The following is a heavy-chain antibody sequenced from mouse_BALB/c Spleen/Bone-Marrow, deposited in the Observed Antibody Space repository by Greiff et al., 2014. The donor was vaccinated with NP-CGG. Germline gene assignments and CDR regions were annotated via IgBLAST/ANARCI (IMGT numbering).Heavy chain of an antibody. V-gene: IGHV14-3*02. Sequence: EVKGEESGAELVKPGASVKLSCTASGFNIKDTYMHWVKQRPEKGLEWIGRIDPENGDTKYDQKFKGKATLTADTSSNTAYLQFSSLTSEDAAVFYFARLDLFAYWGQGTLVTVSA. CDR2: IDPENGDT. J-gene: IGHJ3*01. CDR1: GFNIKDTY. CDR3: ARLDLFAY.